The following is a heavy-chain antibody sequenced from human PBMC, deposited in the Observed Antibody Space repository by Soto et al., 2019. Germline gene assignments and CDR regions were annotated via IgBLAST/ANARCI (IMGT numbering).Heavy chain of an antibody. D-gene: IGHD2-15*01. CDR2: INPSGGST. J-gene: IGHJ4*02. V-gene: IGHV1-46*03. Sequence: ASVKVSCKASGYTFTSYCMHWVRQAPGQGLEWMGIINPSGGSTSYAQKFQGRVTMTRDTSTSTVYMELSSLRSEDTAVYYCARTEGHWKPSNCSGGSCYDLDYWGQGTLVTVSS. CDR1: GYTFTSYC. CDR3: ARTEGHWKPSNCSGGSCYDLDY.